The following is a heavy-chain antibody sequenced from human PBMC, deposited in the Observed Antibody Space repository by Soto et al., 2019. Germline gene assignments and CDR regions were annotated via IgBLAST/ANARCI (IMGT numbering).Heavy chain of an antibody. CDR2: IYYSGST. CDR3: ARHRRNCTNGVCYTTLFDY. CDR1: GGSISSSSYY. D-gene: IGHD2-8*01. J-gene: IGHJ4*02. V-gene: IGHV4-39*01. Sequence: SETLSLTCTVSGGSISSSSYYWGWIRQPPGKGLEWIGSIYYSGSTYYKQSLKSRVTISVDTSKNQISLKLSSVTAADKAEYNCARHRRNCTNGVCYTTLFDYWGQGTLVTVSS.